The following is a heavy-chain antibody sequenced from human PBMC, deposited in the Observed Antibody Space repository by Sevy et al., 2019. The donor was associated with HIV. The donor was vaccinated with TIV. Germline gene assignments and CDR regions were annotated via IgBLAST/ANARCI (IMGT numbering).Heavy chain of an antibody. CDR2: IYYNGHI. Sequence: SETLSLTCTVSGGSITSLYWNWIRQPPGKGLEWIANIYYNGHINYNPSLKSRVILSLDTSKNQFSLRLSSVNAADTAMYYCAGENAWGRGYSWGQGTLVTVSS. J-gene: IGHJ4*02. D-gene: IGHD1-26*01. V-gene: IGHV4-59*08. CDR3: AGENAWGRGYS. CDR1: GGSITSLY.